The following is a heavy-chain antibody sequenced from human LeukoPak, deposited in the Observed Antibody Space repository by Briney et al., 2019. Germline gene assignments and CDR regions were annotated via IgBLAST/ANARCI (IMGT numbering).Heavy chain of an antibody. V-gene: IGHV3-30*18. J-gene: IGHJ4*02. CDR2: ISYDGSNK. CDR3: AKDRDRGLDY. Sequence: GGSLRLSCAASGFTFSSYGMHWVRQAPGKGLEWVAVISYDGSNKYYADSVKGRFTISRDNSKNSLYLQMNSLRTKDTALYFCAKDRDRGLDYWGQGTLVTVSS. D-gene: IGHD3-10*01. CDR1: GFTFSSYG.